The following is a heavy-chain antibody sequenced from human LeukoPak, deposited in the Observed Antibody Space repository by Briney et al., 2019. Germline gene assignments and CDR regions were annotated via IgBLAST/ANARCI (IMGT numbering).Heavy chain of an antibody. CDR1: GYTFTGYY. J-gene: IGHJ4*02. CDR2: IIPIFGTA. Sequence: SVKVSCKASGYTFTGYYMHWVRQAPGQGLEWMGGIIPIFGTANYAQKFQGRVTITADESTSTAYMELSSLRSEDTAVYYCARVQAYYYDSSGYGHLDYWGQGTLVTVSS. V-gene: IGHV1-69*13. D-gene: IGHD3-22*01. CDR3: ARVQAYYYDSSGYGHLDY.